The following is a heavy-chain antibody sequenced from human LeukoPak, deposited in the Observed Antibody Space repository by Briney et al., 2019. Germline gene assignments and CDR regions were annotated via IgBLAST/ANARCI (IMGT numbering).Heavy chain of an antibody. D-gene: IGHD2-21*02. Sequence: SETLSLTCAVYGGSFSGYYWSWIRQPPGKGLEWIGEINHSGSTNYNPSLKSRVTISVDTSKNQFSLKLSSVTAADTAVYYCASEDAYCGGDCYPYWGQGTLVTVSS. V-gene: IGHV4-34*01. CDR3: ASEDAYCGGDCYPY. J-gene: IGHJ4*02. CDR1: GGSFSGYY. CDR2: INHSGST.